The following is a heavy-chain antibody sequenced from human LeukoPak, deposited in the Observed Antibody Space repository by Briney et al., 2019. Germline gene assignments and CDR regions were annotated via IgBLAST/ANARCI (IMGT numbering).Heavy chain of an antibody. CDR1: GFTFDDYA. Sequence: GRSLRLSCAASGFTFDDYAMHWVRQAPGKGLEWVSGISWNSGSIGYADSVKGRFTISRDNAKNSLYLQMNSLRAEDTALYYXXXXXXXYYDSSGYYPYFDYWGQGTLVTVSS. D-gene: IGHD3-22*01. CDR3: XXXXXXYYDSSGYYPYFDY. CDR2: ISWNSGSI. J-gene: IGHJ4*02. V-gene: IGHV3-9*01.